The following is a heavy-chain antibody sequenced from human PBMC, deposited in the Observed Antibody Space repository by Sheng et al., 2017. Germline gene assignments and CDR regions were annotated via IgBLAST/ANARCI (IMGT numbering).Heavy chain of an antibody. D-gene: IGHD6-19*01. J-gene: IGHJ4*02. Sequence: QVQLVESGGGVVQPGGSLRLSCAASGFTFSSYGMHWVRQAPGKGLEWVAFIRYDGSNKYYADSVKGRFTISRDNSKNTLYLQMNSLRAEDTAVYYCAKDRGGSGWYGDYFDYWGQGTLVTVSS. V-gene: IGHV3-30*02. CDR1: GFTFSSYG. CDR2: IRYDGSNK. CDR3: AKDRGGSGWYGDYFDY.